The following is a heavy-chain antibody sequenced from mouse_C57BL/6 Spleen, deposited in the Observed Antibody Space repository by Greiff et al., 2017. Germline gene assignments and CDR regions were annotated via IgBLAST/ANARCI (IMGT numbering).Heavy chain of an antibody. D-gene: IGHD1-1*01. J-gene: IGHJ1*03. CDR1: GFTFSDYY. CDR2: ISNGGGST. V-gene: IGHV5-12*01. CDR3: ARRNYYGSSYGGYFDV. Sequence: EVKLMESGGGLVQPGGSLKLSCAASGFTFSDYYMYWVRQTPEKRLEWVAYISNGGGSTYYPDTVKGRFTISRDNAKNTLYLQMSRLKSDETAMYYCARRNYYGSSYGGYFDVWGTGTTVTVSS.